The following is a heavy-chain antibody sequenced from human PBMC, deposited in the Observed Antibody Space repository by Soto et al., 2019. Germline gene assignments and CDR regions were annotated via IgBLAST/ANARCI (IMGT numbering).Heavy chain of an antibody. Sequence: EVQLLESGGGLVQPGGSLRLSCAASGFPLSTYGMTWVRQAPGKGLEWVSAITGTGGNTYYVDSVKGRFTSSRDNSKNMLYLQVNSLRVEATAVYYCARIRGYWYGLDVWGKGTTVTVSS. J-gene: IGHJ6*04. V-gene: IGHV3-23*01. CDR3: ARIRGYWYGLDV. CDR2: ITGTGGNT. CDR1: GFPLSTYG.